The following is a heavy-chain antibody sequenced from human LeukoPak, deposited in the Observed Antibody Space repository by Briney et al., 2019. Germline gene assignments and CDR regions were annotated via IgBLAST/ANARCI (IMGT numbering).Heavy chain of an antibody. J-gene: IGHJ4*02. V-gene: IGHV3-72*01. Sequence: PGGSLRLSCAASGFTFSDRYMDWVRQAPGKGLEWVGRTRNKANSYTTEYAASVKGRFTISRDDSKNSLYLQMNSLKTEDTAVYYCAREGSGSYPQVDYWGQGTLVTVSS. CDR3: AREGSGSYPQVDY. D-gene: IGHD1-26*01. CDR2: TRNKANSYTT. CDR1: GFTFSDRY.